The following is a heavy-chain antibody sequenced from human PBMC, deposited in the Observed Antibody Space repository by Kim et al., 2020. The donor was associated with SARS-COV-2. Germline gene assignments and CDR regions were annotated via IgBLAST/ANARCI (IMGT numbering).Heavy chain of an antibody. V-gene: IGHV7-4-1*02. D-gene: IGHD6-19*01. Sequence: AQGFTGRFVFSLDTSVSTAYLQISSLKAEDTAVYYCARGYSGWSVDYFDYWGQGTLVTVSS. J-gene: IGHJ4*02. CDR3: ARGYSGWSVDYFDY.